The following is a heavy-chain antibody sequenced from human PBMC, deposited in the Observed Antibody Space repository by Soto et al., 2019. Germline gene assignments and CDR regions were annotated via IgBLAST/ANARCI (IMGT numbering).Heavy chain of an antibody. J-gene: IGHJ4*02. V-gene: IGHV3-23*01. Sequence: EVQLLESGGGLVQPGGSLRLSCAASGFTFSSYAMSWVRQAPGKGLEWVSAISGSGGSTYYADSVKGRFTLSRDNSKKTLYLQMNSLRAEDTDVYYCAKDLRPCGSCYKFDYWGQGNLVTVSS. CDR1: GFTFSSYA. CDR2: ISGSGGST. CDR3: AKDLRPCGSCYKFDY. D-gene: IGHD2-15*01.